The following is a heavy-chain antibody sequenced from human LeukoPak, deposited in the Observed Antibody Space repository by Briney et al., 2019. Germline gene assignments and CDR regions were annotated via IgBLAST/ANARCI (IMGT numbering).Heavy chain of an antibody. Sequence: ASVKVSCKASGGTFTSYAISWVRQAPGQGLEWMGGIIPIFGTANYAQKFQGRVTITTDKSTSTAYMEPSSLRSEDTAVYYCARVLHRRVRGVGPRLNYYYYMDVWGKGTTVTVSS. J-gene: IGHJ6*03. D-gene: IGHD3-10*02. CDR1: GGTFTSYA. V-gene: IGHV1-69*05. CDR3: ARVLHRRVRGVGPRLNYYYYMDV. CDR2: IIPIFGTA.